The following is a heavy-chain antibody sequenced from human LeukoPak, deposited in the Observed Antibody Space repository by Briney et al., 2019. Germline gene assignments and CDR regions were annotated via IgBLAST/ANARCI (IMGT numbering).Heavy chain of an antibody. CDR2: FDPEDGET. CDR1: GYTFTGYY. CDR3: ATDSPTDCSGGSCPPRWFDP. D-gene: IGHD2-15*01. J-gene: IGHJ5*02. V-gene: IGHV1-24*01. Sequence: GASVKVSCKASGYTFTGYYMHWVRQAPGKGLEWMGGFDPEDGETIYAQKFQGRVTMTEDTSTDTAYMELSSLRSEDTAVYYCATDSPTDCSGGSCPPRWFDPWGQGTLVTVSS.